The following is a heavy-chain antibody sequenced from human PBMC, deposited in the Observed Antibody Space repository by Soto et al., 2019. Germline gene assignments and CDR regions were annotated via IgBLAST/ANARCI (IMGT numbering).Heavy chain of an antibody. V-gene: IGHV6-1*01. D-gene: IGHD6-13*01. J-gene: IGHJ6*02. CDR1: GDSVSSNSAA. CDR2: TYYRSKWYN. CDR3: ARVGRIAAAGPNYYYYGMDV. Sequence: PSQTLSLTCAISGDSVSSNSAAWNWIRQSPSRGLEWLGRTYYRSKWYNDYAVSVKSRITINPDTSTNQFSLQLNSVTPEDTAVYYCARVGRIAAAGPNYYYYGMDVWGQGTTVTVSS.